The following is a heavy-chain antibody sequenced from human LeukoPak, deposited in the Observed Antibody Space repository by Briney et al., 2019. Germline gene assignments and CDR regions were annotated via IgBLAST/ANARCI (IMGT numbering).Heavy chain of an antibody. CDR2: IIPIFGTA. D-gene: IGHD3-10*01. J-gene: IGHJ4*02. CDR3: ARDLGYYGSGSYYNVDY. Sequence: SVKVSCKASGGTFSSYAISWVRQAPGQGLEWMGGIIPIFGTANYARKFQGRVTITADESTSTAYMELSSLRSEDTAVYYCARDLGYYGSGSYYNVDYWGQGTLVTVSS. V-gene: IGHV1-69*13. CDR1: GGTFSSYA.